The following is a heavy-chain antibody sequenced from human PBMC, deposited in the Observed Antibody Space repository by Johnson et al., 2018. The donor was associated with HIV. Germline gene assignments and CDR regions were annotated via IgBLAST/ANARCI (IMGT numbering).Heavy chain of an antibody. V-gene: IGHV3-66*01. J-gene: IGHJ3*01. CDR3: ASEVEYSALGGV. CDR2: IYSGGST. Sequence: VQLVESGGGVVQPGRSLRLSCAASGFTVSSNSLSWVRQAPGKGLAWVSVIYSGGSTYYADSVKGRFTISSDNAKRSLSLQMNSLRADDTAVYYCASEVEYSALGGVWGQGTVVTVSS. D-gene: IGHD6-6*01. CDR1: GFTVSSNS.